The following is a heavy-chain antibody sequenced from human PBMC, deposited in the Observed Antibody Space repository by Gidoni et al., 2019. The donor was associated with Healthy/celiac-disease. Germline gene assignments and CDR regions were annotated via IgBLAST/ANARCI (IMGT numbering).Heavy chain of an antibody. J-gene: IGHJ4*02. CDR3: ARAPQRPNYYGSGSYYAKDYFDY. V-gene: IGHV4-34*01. CDR1: GGSFSGYY. Sequence: QVQLQQWGAGLLKPSETLSLTCAVYGGSFSGYYWSWIRQPPGKGLEWIGEINHSGSTNYNPSLKSRVTISVDTSKNQFSLKLSSVTAADTAVYYCARAPQRPNYYGSGSYYAKDYFDYWGQGTLVTVSS. CDR2: INHSGST. D-gene: IGHD3-10*01.